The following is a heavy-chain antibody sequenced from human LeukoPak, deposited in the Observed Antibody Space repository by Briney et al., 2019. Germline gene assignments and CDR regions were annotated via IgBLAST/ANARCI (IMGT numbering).Heavy chain of an antibody. Sequence: GGSLRLSRGASGLSFTTAWMSWVRQAPGKGLEWVARIKSDGAVDYASPVKGRLTISKDYSKNTLYLQMNSLKVEDTAVYYCVIDDYYDYSGTREADYFDYWGQGTLVTVSS. D-gene: IGHD3-22*01. V-gene: IGHV3-15*01. CDR1: GLSFTTAW. CDR2: IKSDGAV. J-gene: IGHJ4*02. CDR3: VIDDYYDYSGTREADYFDY.